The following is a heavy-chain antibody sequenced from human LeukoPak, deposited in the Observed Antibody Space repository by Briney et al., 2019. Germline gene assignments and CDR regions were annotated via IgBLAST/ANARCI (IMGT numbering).Heavy chain of an antibody. CDR2: IGSSSSYI. J-gene: IGHJ6*03. Sequence: PGGSLRLSCAASRFTFSSYSMNWVRQAPGKGLEWVSSIGSSSSYIYYADSVKGRFTISRDNAKNSLYLQMNSLRAEDTAVYYCARDYLPTITTVRGVMCYYMDVWGKGTTVTVSS. V-gene: IGHV3-21*01. CDR1: RFTFSSYS. CDR3: ARDYLPTITTVRGVMCYYMDV. D-gene: IGHD3-10*01.